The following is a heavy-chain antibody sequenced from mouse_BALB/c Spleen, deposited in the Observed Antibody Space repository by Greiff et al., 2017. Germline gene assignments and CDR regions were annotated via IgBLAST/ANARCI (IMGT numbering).Heavy chain of an antibody. J-gene: IGHJ3*01. Sequence: VKLMESGAELAKPGASVKMSCKASGYTFTSYWMHWVKQRPGQGLEWIGYINPSTGYTEYNQKFKDKATLTADKSSSTAYMQLSSLTSEDSAVYYCARRGGNLPFAYWGQGTLVTVSA. V-gene: IGHV1-7*01. CDR2: INPSTGYT. CDR1: GYTFTSYW. CDR3: ARRGGNLPFAY. D-gene: IGHD2-1*01.